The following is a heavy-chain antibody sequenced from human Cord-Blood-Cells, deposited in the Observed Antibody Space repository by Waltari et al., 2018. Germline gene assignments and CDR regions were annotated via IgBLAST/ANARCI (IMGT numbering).Heavy chain of an antibody. CDR2: IYYRGST. J-gene: IGHJ3*02. D-gene: IGHD6-13*01. CDR1: GGSISSYY. V-gene: IGHV4-59*01. Sequence: QVQLQESGPGLVKPSETLSLTCTVSGGSISSYYWSWIRQPPGKGLEWIGYIYYRGSTNYNPSLKSRVTISVDTSKNQFSLKLSSVTAADTAVYYCARVDGYSRLYAFDIWGQGTMVTVSS. CDR3: ARVDGYSRLYAFDI.